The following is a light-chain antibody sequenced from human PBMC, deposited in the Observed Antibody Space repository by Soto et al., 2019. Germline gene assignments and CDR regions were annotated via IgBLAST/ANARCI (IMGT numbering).Light chain of an antibody. CDR3: QVWDVSTVV. V-gene: IGLV3-9*01. CDR1: NIGKKS. Sequence: SYELTQPHSVSVALGQTARIICGGNNIGKKSVHWYQQKPGQAPVLVIYRDANRPSGIPERFYGSNSGNTATLTISRAQAGDEADYYCQVWDVSTVVFGGGTKLTVL. J-gene: IGLJ3*02. CDR2: RDA.